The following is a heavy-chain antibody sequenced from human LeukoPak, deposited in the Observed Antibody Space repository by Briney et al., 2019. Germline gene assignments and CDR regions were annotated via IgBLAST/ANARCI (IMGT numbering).Heavy chain of an antibody. V-gene: IGHV3-23*01. D-gene: IGHD3-9*01. J-gene: IGHJ3*02. CDR1: GFTFDDYA. CDR3: AKFLGESAYFDRSSENAFDI. CDR2: ISGSGGSK. Sequence: GGSLRLSCAASGFTFDDYAMSWVRQAPGKGLEWVAAISGSGGSKYYADSVKGRFTISRDNSKNTLYLQMNSLRAEDTAVYYCAKFLGESAYFDRSSENAFDIWGQGTMVTVSS.